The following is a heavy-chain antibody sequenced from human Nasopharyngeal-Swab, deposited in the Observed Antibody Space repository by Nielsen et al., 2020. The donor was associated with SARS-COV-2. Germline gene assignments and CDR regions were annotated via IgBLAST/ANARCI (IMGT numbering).Heavy chain of an antibody. CDR1: GSSITSGYY. CDR2: IFRSGST. D-gene: IGHD2-2*01. J-gene: IGHJ4*02. Sequence: SETLSLTCTVSGSSITSGYYWGWIRQPPGKGLEWIGSIFRSGSTYNNPSLQSRVTMSVDTSKNLFSLKLSSVTAADTAVYYCARVGYCSSPSCYEMTIWGQGTLVTVSS. CDR3: ARVGYCSSPSCYEMTI. V-gene: IGHV4-38-2*02.